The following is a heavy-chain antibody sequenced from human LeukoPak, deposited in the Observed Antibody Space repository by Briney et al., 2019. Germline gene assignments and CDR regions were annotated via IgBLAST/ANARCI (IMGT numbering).Heavy chain of an antibody. CDR1: GHSITRAYN. V-gene: IGHV4-38-2*02. J-gene: IGHJ4*02. D-gene: IGHD1-26*01. CDR3: ARGEVGEFDH. Sequence: SETLSLTCTVSGHSITRAYNXXXXRQSXXXXLEXXXSISHACDXYXNXSLKSRVXISVDTSKNHFSLSLGSVTAPDTAVYFCARGEVGEFDHWGQGTLVTVSS. CDR2: ISHACDX.